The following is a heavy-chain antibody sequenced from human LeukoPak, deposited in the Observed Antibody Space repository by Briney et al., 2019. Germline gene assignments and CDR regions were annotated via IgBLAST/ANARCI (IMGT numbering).Heavy chain of an antibody. V-gene: IGHV1-18*01. CDR3: ASGCIAAAGTCPYYGMDV. J-gene: IGHJ6*02. D-gene: IGHD6-13*01. CDR1: GYTFTSYG. CDR2: ISAYNGNT. Sequence: VASVKVSCKASGYTFTSYGISWVRQAPGQGLEWMGWISAYNGNTNYAQKLQGRVTMTTDTSTSTAYMELRSLRSDDTAVYYCASGCIAAAGTCPYYGMDVWGQGTTVTVSS.